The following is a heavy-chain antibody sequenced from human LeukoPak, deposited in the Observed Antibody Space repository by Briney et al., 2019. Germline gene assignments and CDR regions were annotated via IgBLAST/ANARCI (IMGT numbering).Heavy chain of an antibody. V-gene: IGHV3-7*01. Sequence: GGSLRLSCAASRLIFSDAWMTWVRQAPGKGLEWVANIKVDGTEKNYVDSVKGRLTISRDNAKNSLYLQMNSLRTDDTAVYYCARGGRNIDSWGQGTLVTVSS. J-gene: IGHJ4*02. CDR2: IKVDGTEK. CDR3: ARGGRNIDS. D-gene: IGHD4-11*01. CDR1: RLIFSDAW.